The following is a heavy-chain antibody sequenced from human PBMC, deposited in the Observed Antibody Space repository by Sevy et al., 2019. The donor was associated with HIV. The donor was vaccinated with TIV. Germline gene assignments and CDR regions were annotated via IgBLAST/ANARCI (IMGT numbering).Heavy chain of an antibody. D-gene: IGHD3-16*01. CDR3: ARGRITFFDD. CDR1: GGPISTCTNF. J-gene: IGHJ4*02. CDR2: INCGGST. V-gene: IGHV4-39*01. Sequence: SETLSLTYIVSGGPISTCTNFWGWIRQPPGKGLEWIGSINCGGSTYYNPSLKSRVAISVDTSKNQFSLKVNSVSAADTAVYYCARGRITFFDDWGQGALVTVSS.